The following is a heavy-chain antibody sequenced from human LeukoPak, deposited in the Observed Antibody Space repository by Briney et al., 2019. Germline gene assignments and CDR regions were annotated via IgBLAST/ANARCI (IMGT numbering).Heavy chain of an antibody. D-gene: IGHD6-6*01. CDR2: INTAGRS. CDR3: SKGASSAGMLDFKF. V-gene: IGHV3-23*01. Sequence: GGSLRLSCEASGFTFSNFAMTWARQAPGKWLEWVSAINTAGRSYYEDSVRGRFTITRDNSKNTMYLEMINLSTEDTAVYYCSKGASSAGMLDFKFWGQGTLVTVST. J-gene: IGHJ4*02. CDR1: GFTFSNFA.